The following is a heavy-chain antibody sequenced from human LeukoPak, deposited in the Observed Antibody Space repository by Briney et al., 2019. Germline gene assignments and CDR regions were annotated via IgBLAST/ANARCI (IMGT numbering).Heavy chain of an antibody. V-gene: IGHV1-8*03. CDR3: ARRYCSGGSCYNSYYMDV. J-gene: IGHJ6*03. CDR2: MNPNSGNT. CDR1: GYTFTSYD. Sequence: ASVKVSCKASGYTFTSYDINWVRQATGQGLEWMGWMNPNSGNTGYAQKFQGRVTITRNTSISTAYMELSSLRSEDTAVYYCARRYCSGGSCYNSYYMDVWGKGTTVTVSS. D-gene: IGHD2-15*01.